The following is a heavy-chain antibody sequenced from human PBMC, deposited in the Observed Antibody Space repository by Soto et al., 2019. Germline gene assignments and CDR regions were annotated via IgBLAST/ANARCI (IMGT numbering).Heavy chain of an antibody. J-gene: IGHJ4*02. D-gene: IGHD2-15*01. V-gene: IGHV3-74*01. CDR2: INSDGSST. CDR1: GFTFSSYW. CDR3: VRTSLVVAAATREDY. Sequence: EVQLVESGGGLVQPGESLRLSCAASGFTFSSYWMHWVRQAPGKGLVWVSRINSDGSSTSYAGSVKGRFTISRDNAKNTLYLQMKSLRAEATAVYYCVRTSLVVAAATREDYWGQGTLVTVSS.